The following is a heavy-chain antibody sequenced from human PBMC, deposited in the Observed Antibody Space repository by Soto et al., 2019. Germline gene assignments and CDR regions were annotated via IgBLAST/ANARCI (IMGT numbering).Heavy chain of an antibody. J-gene: IGHJ6*02. D-gene: IGHD2-21*02. CDR2: VGTTSPYI. CDR3: ARVMCGDCSAYYYYSMDV. Sequence: EVQLVESGGALVKPGGSLRLSGAASGFSFGIYTMNWVRQAPGKGLEWVASVGTTSPYIYYADSVRGRFTISRDNAKNSLFLQMNSLRAEDTAVYYCARVMCGDCSAYYYYSMDVWGQGTTVTVSS. V-gene: IGHV3-21*01. CDR1: GFSFGIYT.